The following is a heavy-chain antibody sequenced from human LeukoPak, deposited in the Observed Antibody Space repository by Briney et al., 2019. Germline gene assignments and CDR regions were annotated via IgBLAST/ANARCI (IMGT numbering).Heavy chain of an antibody. J-gene: IGHJ1*01. CDR3: ARTDYYDSSGYYERYFQH. CDR2: IYYSGST. V-gene: IGHV4-30-4*01. Sequence: PSQTLSLTCTVSGGSISSGDYYWSWIRQPPGKGLEWIGYIYYSGSTYYNPSLKSRVTISVDTSKNQFSLKLSSVTAADTAVYYCARTDYYDSSGYYERYFQHWGQGTLVTVSS. CDR1: GGSISSGDYY. D-gene: IGHD3-22*01.